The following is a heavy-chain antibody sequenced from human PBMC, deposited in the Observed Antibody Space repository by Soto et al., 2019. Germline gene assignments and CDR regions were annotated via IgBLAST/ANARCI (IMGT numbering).Heavy chain of an antibody. CDR3: ARVGQSRDYDAMDV. CDR2: IIPMFGAA. V-gene: IGHV1-69*01. J-gene: IGHJ6*02. Sequence: QLQLAQSGAEVKKPGSSVKVSCRASGGIFSIYAFSWVRQAPGQGPEWMGGIIPMFGAANYAQKFQGRVTITADESTSTIYLALTSLRSEDTALYFCARVGQSRDYDAMDVWGQGTTVTVSS. CDR1: GGIFSIYA. D-gene: IGHD3-10*01.